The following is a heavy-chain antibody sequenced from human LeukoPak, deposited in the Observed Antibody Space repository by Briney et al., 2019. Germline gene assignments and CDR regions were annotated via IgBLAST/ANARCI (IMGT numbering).Heavy chain of an antibody. CDR2: INHSGST. J-gene: IGHJ4*02. Sequence: PSETLSLTCAVYGGSFSGYYWSWIRQPPGKGLEWIGEINHSGSTNYNPSLKSRVTISVDTSKNQFSLKLSSVTAADTAVYYCAGIAAAGTDFDYWGQGTLVTVSS. CDR1: GGSFSGYY. V-gene: IGHV4-34*01. D-gene: IGHD6-13*01. CDR3: AGIAAAGTDFDY.